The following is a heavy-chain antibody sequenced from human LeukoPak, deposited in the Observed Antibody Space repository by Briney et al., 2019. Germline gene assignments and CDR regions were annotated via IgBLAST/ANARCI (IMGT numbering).Heavy chain of an antibody. CDR3: ATGYPKRRPSDMLTVPLFDY. Sequence: ASVKVSCKTSGQTFSSYGFSWVRQAPGQGLEWMGWISGYNGNTRFEEKFQDRVTMTTDTSTNTAYMELRSLRSDDTATYYCATGYPKRRPSDMLTVPLFDYWGQGSLVIVSS. D-gene: IGHD3-9*01. V-gene: IGHV1-18*01. CDR2: ISGYNGNT. J-gene: IGHJ4*02. CDR1: GQTFSSYG.